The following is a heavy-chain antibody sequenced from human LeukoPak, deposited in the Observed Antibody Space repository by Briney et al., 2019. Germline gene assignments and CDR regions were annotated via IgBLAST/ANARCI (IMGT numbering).Heavy chain of an antibody. Sequence: ASVKVSCKASGGTFSSYVISWVRQAPGQGLEWMGGIIPIFGTANYARKFQGRVTITADKSTSTAYMELSSLRSEDTAVYYCARVESALSVVVPAAHSGSWFDPWGQGTLVTVSS. D-gene: IGHD2-2*01. CDR1: GGTFSSYV. V-gene: IGHV1-69*06. CDR2: IIPIFGTA. CDR3: ARVESALSVVVPAAHSGSWFDP. J-gene: IGHJ5*02.